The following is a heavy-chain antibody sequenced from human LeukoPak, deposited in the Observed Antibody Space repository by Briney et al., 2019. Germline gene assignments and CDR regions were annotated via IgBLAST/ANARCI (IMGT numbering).Heavy chain of an antibody. CDR1: GFTFSSHA. CDR3: ARDGSTYYDILTGYNDAFDI. CDR2: ISSDGSYK. J-gene: IGHJ3*02. Sequence: GRSLRLSCAASGFTFSSHALHWVRQAPGKGLEWVAVISSDGSYKYYADSVKGRFTISRDNAKNSLYLQMNSLRAEDTAVYYCARDGSTYYDILTGYNDAFDIWGQGTMVTVSS. V-gene: IGHV3-30*04. D-gene: IGHD3-9*01.